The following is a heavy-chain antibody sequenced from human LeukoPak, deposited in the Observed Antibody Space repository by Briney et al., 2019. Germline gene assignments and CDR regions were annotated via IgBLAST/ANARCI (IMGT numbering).Heavy chain of an antibody. V-gene: IGHV4-59*01. CDR2: IYYSGST. CDR1: GGSISSYY. J-gene: IGHJ6*02. D-gene: IGHD1-1*01. CDR3: ARDHWKYGMDV. Sequence: PSETLSLTCTVSGGSISSYYWNWIRQPPGKGLEWIAYIYYSGSTNYNPSLKSRVTISVDTSKNQISLKLSSVTAADTAVYYCARDHWKYGMDVWGQGTTVTVSS.